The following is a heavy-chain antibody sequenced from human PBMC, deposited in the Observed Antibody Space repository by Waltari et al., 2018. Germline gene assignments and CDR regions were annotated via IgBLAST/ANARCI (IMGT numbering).Heavy chain of an antibody. CDR3: ARDPSYYDSSGYYGRYFDY. CDR2: IKQDGSEK. J-gene: IGHJ4*02. V-gene: IGHV3-7*01. CDR1: GFTFSSYW. D-gene: IGHD3-22*01. Sequence: EVQLVESGGGLVQPGGSLRLSCAASGFTFSSYWMSWVRQAPGKGLEWVANIKQDGSEKYYVDSVKGRFTSSRDNAKNSLYLQMNSLRAEDTAVYYCARDPSYYDSSGYYGRYFDYWGQGTLVTVSS.